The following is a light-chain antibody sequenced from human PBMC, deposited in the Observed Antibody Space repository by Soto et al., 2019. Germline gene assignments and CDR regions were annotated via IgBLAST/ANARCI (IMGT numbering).Light chain of an antibody. J-gene: IGLJ2*01. CDR3: GAWDGSLSVVL. CDR1: SANIGGNY. Sequence: QSVLTQPPSVSAAPGQKVTISCYESSANIGGNYVSWYQHIPGTAPKLVIYDSDKRPSEIPDRFSGSKSGTSATLDNTGLQTGDEADYYCGAWDGSLSVVLFGGGTKLTVL. V-gene: IGLV1-51*01. CDR2: DSD.